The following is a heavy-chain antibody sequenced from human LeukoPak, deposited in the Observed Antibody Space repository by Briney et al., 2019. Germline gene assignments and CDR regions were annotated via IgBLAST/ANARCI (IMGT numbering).Heavy chain of an antibody. Sequence: GGSLRLSCAASGFPFTDYYMSWIRQAPGKGLEWVAVIWSDGSNKYYADSVKGRFAISRDNSRNTVWLQMNSLRAEDTAVYYCASAAGAYDNWGQGTLVTVSS. V-gene: IGHV3-33*08. CDR2: IWSDGSNK. CDR3: ASAAGAYDN. J-gene: IGHJ4*02. CDR1: GFPFTDYY. D-gene: IGHD6-13*01.